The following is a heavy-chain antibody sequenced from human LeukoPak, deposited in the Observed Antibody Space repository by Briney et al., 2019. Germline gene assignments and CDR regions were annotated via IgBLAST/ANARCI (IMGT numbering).Heavy chain of an antibody. V-gene: IGHV3-48*03. CDR2: ISSTGRTI. J-gene: IGHJ5*02. Sequence: GGSLRLSCAAFGFIFSNHEMNWVRQAPGKGLQWVSYISSTGRTIYYADSVKCRFTVSRDNAKNSLYLQMNSLRAEDTAVYYCARTLIAAVGASKNWLDPWGQGTLVTVSS. CDR3: ARTLIAAVGASKNWLDP. CDR1: GFIFSNHE. D-gene: IGHD6-13*01.